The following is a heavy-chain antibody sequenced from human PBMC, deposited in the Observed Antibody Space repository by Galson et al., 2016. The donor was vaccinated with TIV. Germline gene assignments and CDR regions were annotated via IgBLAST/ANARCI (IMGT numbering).Heavy chain of an antibody. CDR2: ISGSGATT. V-gene: IGHV3-23*01. CDR3: AKVPSSGFSYYCGWDV. Sequence: SLRLSCAASGFTFSSHAMTWVRQAPGKGLEWVSAISGSGATTHYADSVKGRFTISRDNSKNTLYVKMNSLRADDTAVYYCAKVPSSGFSYYCGWDVWGQGPTITVS. J-gene: IGHJ6*02. D-gene: IGHD3-22*01. CDR1: GFTFSSHA.